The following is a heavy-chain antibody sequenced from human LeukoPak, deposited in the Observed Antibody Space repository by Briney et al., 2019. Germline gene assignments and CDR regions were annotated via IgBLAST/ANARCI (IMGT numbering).Heavy chain of an antibody. CDR2: MRGSGGRGGST. D-gene: IGHD2-15*01. Sequence: GGSLRLSCAASGFTFSIYAMSWVRQAPGKGLEWVSGMRGSGGRGGSTYYADSVKGRFTISRDNSKNTLYLQMNSLRADDTDVYYCARTGGGSGYWGQGTLVTVSS. CDR1: GFTFSIYA. CDR3: ARTGGGSGY. J-gene: IGHJ4*02. V-gene: IGHV3-23*01.